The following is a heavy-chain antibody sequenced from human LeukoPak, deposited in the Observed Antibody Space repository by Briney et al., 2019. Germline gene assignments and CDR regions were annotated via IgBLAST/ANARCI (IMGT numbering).Heavy chain of an antibody. V-gene: IGHV3-21*06. CDR1: GFTFSNYS. CDR3: APGIAAH. Sequence: PGGSLRLSCVASGFTFSNYSINWVRQAPGKGLEWISFISSSSSYIYYADSVKGRFTISRDNAKNLLYSQMNSLRAEDTAVYYCAPGIAAHWGQGTLVTVSS. D-gene: IGHD6-25*01. CDR2: ISSSSSYI. J-gene: IGHJ4*02.